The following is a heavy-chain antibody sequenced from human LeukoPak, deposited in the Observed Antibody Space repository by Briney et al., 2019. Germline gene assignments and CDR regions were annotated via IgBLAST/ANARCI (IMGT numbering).Heavy chain of an antibody. CDR3: ARHVKPPHVVVVAAKYYFAY. V-gene: IGHV4-39*01. D-gene: IGHD2-15*01. Sequence: PSETLSLTCTVSGVSISSSSYYWGWIRQPPGKGLEWIGSIYYSGSTYYNPSLKSRVTISVDTSKNQFSLKLSSVTAADTAVYYCARHVKPPHVVVVAAKYYFAYWGQGTLVTVSS. J-gene: IGHJ4*02. CDR2: IYYSGST. CDR1: GVSISSSSYY.